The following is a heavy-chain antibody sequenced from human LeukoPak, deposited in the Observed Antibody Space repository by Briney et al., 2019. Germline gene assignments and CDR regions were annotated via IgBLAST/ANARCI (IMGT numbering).Heavy chain of an antibody. J-gene: IGHJ6*02. D-gene: IGHD1-26*01. CDR2: INPNSGGT. V-gene: IGHV1-2*04. CDR3: ARSSGSYSYYGMDV. Sequence: ASVKVSCKASGYTFTGYYMHWVRQAPGQGLEWVGWINPNSGGTNYAQKFQGWVTMTRDTSISTAYMELSRLRSDDTAVYYCARSSGSYSYYGMDVWGQGTTVTVSS. CDR1: GYTFTGYY.